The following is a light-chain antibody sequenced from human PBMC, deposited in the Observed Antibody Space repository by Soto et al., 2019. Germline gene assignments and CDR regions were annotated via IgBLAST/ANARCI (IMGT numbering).Light chain of an antibody. V-gene: IGKV1-39*01. CDR3: QQSYTTPT. Sequence: DIQLTQSPSSLPASVGDRVTITCRASQSISIYLNWYQHKPGKAPKLLINAASNLQSGVPSRFSGSGSGTDFTLTISSLQLEDFATYYCQQSYTTPTFGQGTKVEIK. CDR1: QSISIY. CDR2: AAS. J-gene: IGKJ1*01.